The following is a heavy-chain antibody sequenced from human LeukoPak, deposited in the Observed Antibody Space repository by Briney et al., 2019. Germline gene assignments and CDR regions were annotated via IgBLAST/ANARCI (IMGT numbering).Heavy chain of an antibody. V-gene: IGHV1-69*06. CDR2: IIPIFGTA. CDR3: ARDEGATRGNWFDP. CDR1: GGTFSSYA. D-gene: IGHD1-26*01. J-gene: IGHJ5*02. Sequence: SVEVSCKASGGTFSSYAISWVRQAPGQGVEWMGGIIPIFGTANYAQKFQGRVTITADKSTSTAYMELSSLRSEDTAVYYCARDEGATRGNWFDPWGQGTLVTVSS.